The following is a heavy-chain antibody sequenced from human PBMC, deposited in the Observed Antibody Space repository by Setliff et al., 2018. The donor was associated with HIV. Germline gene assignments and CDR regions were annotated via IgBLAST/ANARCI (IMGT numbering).Heavy chain of an antibody. D-gene: IGHD3-3*01. Sequence: SETLSLTCTVSGGSMNSDSYSWTWLRQPAGKGPELIGHIYVGGSVIYNPSLASRVTISMVPSKNQFSLDLSSVTAADTAKYYCARAKTIGVSAVFFNPWGQGRPVTVSS. CDR3: ARAKTIGVSAVFFNP. V-gene: IGHV4-61*09. CDR1: GGSMNSDSYS. J-gene: IGHJ5*02. CDR2: IYVGGSV.